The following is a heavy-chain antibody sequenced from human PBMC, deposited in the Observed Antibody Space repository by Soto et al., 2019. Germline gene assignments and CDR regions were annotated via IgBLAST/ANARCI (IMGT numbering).Heavy chain of an antibody. CDR1: GFTFSSYW. D-gene: IGHD2-15*01. V-gene: IGHV3-74*01. Sequence: EVQLVESGGGLVQPGGSLRLSCAASGFTFSSYWMHWVRQAPGKGLVWVSRINSDGSSTSYADSVKGRFTISRDNAKNTLYLQMNRLRAEDTAGYYCVSTSLVVAAATREDYWGHGNLVTVSS. J-gene: IGHJ4*01. CDR2: INSDGSST. CDR3: VSTSLVVAAATREDY.